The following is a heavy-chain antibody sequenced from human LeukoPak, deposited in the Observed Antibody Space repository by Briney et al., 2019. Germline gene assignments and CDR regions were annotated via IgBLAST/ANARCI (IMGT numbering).Heavy chain of an antibody. V-gene: IGHV4-61*02. J-gene: IGHJ4*02. CDR3: ARERYCSGGSCYFDY. CDR2: IYTSGST. Sequence: SQTLSLTCTVSGGSISSGSYYWSWIRQPAGKGLEWIGRIYTSGSTNYNPSLKSRVTISVDTSKNQFSLKLSSVTAADTAVHYCARERYCSGGSCYFDYWGQGTLVTVSS. D-gene: IGHD2-15*01. CDR1: GGSISSGSYY.